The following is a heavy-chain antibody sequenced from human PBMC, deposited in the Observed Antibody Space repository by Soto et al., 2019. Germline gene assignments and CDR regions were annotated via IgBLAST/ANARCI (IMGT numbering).Heavy chain of an antibody. CDR3: AKEPLSLDADIVVVVAALPVGLVDY. CDR2: ISGSGGST. Sequence: GGSLRLSCAASGFTFSSYAMSWVRQAPGKGLEWVSAISGSGGSTYYADSVKGRFTISRDNSKNTLYLQMNSLRAEDTAVYYCAKEPLSLDADIVVVVAALPVGLVDYWGQGTLVTVSS. CDR1: GFTFSSYA. J-gene: IGHJ4*02. D-gene: IGHD2-15*01. V-gene: IGHV3-23*01.